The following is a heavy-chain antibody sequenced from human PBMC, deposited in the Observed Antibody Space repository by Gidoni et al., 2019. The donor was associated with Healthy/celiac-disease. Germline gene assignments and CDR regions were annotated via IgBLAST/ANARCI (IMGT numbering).Heavy chain of an antibody. CDR2: ISGSGGST. CDR3: AKDRIIHYYYYYGMDV. J-gene: IGHJ6*02. D-gene: IGHD3-10*01. V-gene: IGHV3-23*01. Sequence: AISGSGGSTYYADSVKGRFTISRDNSKNTLYLQMNSLRAEDTAVYYCAKDRIIHYYYYYGMDVWGQGTTVTVSS.